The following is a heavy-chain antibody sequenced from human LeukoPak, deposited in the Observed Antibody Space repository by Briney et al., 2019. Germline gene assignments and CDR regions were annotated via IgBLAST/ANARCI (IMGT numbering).Heavy chain of an antibody. CDR1: GGSISSSNW. CDR2: IYHSGST. V-gene: IGHV4-4*02. CDR3: ARSRRDGYNPFDY. J-gene: IGHJ4*02. Sequence: PSGTLSLTCAVSGGSISSSNWWSWVRQPPGKGLEWIGEIYHSGSTNYNPSLKSRVTISVDKSKNQFSLKLSSVTAADTAVYYCARSRRDGYNPFDYWGQGTLVTVSS. D-gene: IGHD5-24*01.